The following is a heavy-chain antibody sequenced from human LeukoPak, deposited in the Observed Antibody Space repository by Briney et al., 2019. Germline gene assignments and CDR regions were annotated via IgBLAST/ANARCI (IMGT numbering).Heavy chain of an antibody. J-gene: IGHJ4*02. V-gene: IGHV4-31*03. CDR3: ARIRGYSYGFEDY. CDR1: GGSVSSGAYY. D-gene: IGHD5-18*01. Sequence: PSETLSLTCTVSGGSVSSGAYYWSWIRQHPGKGLEWLGYIYYSGSTYYNPSLKSRVTISVDTSKNQFSLKLSSVTAADTAVYYCARIRGYSYGFEDYWGQGTLVTVSS. CDR2: IYYSGST.